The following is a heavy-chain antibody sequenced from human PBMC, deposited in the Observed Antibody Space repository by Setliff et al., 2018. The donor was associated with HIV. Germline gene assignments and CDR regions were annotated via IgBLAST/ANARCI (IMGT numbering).Heavy chain of an antibody. V-gene: IGHV4-39*01. CDR1: GGSISSSSYY. CDR2: VYYSGNT. J-gene: IGHJ2*01. CDR3: ARLSSGYKNWYFDL. D-gene: IGHD3-22*01. Sequence: SETLSLTCTVSGGSISSSSYYWGWIRHSPGKGLEWIGSVYYSGNTYNNPSLKSRVTISVDTSKNQFSLKLSPVAAADTAVYYCARLSSGYKNWYFDLWGRGTLVTVSS.